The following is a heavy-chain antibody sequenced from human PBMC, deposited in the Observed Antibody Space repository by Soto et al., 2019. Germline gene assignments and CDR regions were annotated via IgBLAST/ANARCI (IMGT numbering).Heavy chain of an antibody. J-gene: IGHJ4*02. Sequence: EVQLLESGGGLVQPGGSLRLSCAASGFTFSSYAMRWVRQAPGKGLEWVSAISGSGGGTYYADSVKGRFTISRDNSKNTLYLQMNSLRAEDTAVYYCARRGSGSYYDYWGQGTLVTVSS. CDR3: ARRGSGSYYDY. D-gene: IGHD1-26*01. CDR1: GFTFSSYA. V-gene: IGHV3-23*01. CDR2: ISGSGGGT.